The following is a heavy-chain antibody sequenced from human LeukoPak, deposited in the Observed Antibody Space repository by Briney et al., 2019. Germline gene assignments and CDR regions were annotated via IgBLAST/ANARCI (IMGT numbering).Heavy chain of an antibody. Sequence: GSLRLSCAASGFTFSTYSMNWVRQAPGKGLEWVSYISSSSSTIYYADSVKGRFTISRDNAKNSLYLQMNSLRAEDTAVYYCATAVGSTSCYLCWFDPWGQGTLVTASS. D-gene: IGHD2-2*01. CDR1: GFTFSTYS. CDR2: ISSSSSTI. CDR3: ATAVGSTSCYLCWFDP. J-gene: IGHJ5*02. V-gene: IGHV3-48*04.